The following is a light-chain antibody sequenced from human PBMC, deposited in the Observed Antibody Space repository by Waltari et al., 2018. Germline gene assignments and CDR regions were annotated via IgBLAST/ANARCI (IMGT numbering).Light chain of an antibody. CDR3: QHYVRLPAT. CDR1: QSVGRT. J-gene: IGKJ1*01. Sequence: EIVLTQSPGTLSLSPGERATLSCRARQSVGRTLAWYQQKPGQAPRLLIYAASNRATGIPDRFSGSGSGTDFSLTISRLEPEDFAVYYCQHYVRLPATFGQGTKVAIK. CDR2: AAS. V-gene: IGKV3-20*01.